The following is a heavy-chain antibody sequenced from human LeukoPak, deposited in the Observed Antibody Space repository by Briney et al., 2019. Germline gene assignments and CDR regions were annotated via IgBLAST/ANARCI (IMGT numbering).Heavy chain of an antibody. Sequence: SETLSLTCTVSGGSISSSSYWWGWIRQPPGKGLEWIANIYYSGSTHYNPSLKSRVTISIEKSKNQFSLKLRSVTAADTAVYYXAXNYYESSGYYXXNXDYXGQ. V-gene: IGHV4-39*01. J-gene: IGHJ4*02. CDR2: IYYSGST. CDR1: GGSISSSSYW. D-gene: IGHD3-22*01. CDR3: AXNYYESSGYYXXNXDY.